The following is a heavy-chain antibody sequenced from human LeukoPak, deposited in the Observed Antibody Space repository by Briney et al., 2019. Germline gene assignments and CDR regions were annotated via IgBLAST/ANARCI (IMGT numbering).Heavy chain of an antibody. CDR1: GGSISSGSYY. D-gene: IGHD3-10*01. CDR3: ARDTYGSGLY. V-gene: IGHV4-61*02. J-gene: IGHJ4*02. Sequence: SETLSLTCTVSGGSISSGSYYWSGIRQPAGKGLEWIGRIYTSGSTNYNPSLKSRVTISVDTSKNQFSLKLSSVTAADTAVYYCARDTYGSGLYWGQGTLVTVSS. CDR2: IYTSGST.